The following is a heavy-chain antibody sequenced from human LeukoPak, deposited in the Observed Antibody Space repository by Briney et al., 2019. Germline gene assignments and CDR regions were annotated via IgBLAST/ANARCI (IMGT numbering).Heavy chain of an antibody. CDR1: GGSISSYY. J-gene: IGHJ6*02. CDR2: IYYSGST. Sequence: SETLSLTCTVSGGSISSYYWSWIRQPPGKGLEWIGYIYYSGSTNYNPSLKSRATISVDTSKNQFSLKLSSVTAADTAVYYCARHSVKSPYYYYGMDVWGQGTTVTVSS. V-gene: IGHV4-59*08. CDR3: ARHSVKSPYYYYGMDV.